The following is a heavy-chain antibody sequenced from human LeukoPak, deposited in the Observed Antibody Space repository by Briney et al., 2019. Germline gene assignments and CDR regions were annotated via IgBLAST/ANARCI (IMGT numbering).Heavy chain of an antibody. CDR3: ARDRMATTPLYYYGMDV. CDR1: GGTFSSYA. Sequence: ASVKVSCKASGGTFSSYAISWVRQAPGQGLEWMGGIIPIFGIANYAQKFQGRVTITADESTSTAYMELSSLRSEDTAVYYCARDRMATTPLYYYGMDVWGQGTTVTVSS. D-gene: IGHD5-24*01. CDR2: IIPIFGIA. V-gene: IGHV1-69*13. J-gene: IGHJ6*02.